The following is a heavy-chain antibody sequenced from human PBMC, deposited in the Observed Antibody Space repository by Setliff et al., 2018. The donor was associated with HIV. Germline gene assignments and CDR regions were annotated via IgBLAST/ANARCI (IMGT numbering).Heavy chain of an antibody. D-gene: IGHD3-10*01. CDR2: IHYSGSS. V-gene: IGHV4-59*11. J-gene: IGHJ6*03. CDR1: GGPITGHY. CDR3: ARPGRASYYYYMDV. Sequence: PSETLSLTCTVSGGPITGHYWSWIRQPPGKGREWIGYIHYSGSSNYNPSLKSRVTISVDTSKNQFSLKLSSVTAADTAVYYCARPGRASYYYYMDVWGKGTTVTVSS.